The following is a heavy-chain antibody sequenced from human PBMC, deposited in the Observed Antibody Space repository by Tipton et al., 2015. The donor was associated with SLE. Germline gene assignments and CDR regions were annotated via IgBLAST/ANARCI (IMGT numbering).Heavy chain of an antibody. CDR2: IYHSGST. Sequence: TLSLTCAVSGGSISSGGYSWSWIRQPPGKGLEWIGYIYHSGSTYYNPSLKSRVTISVDRSKNQFSPKLSSVTAADTAVYYCARDSSYGPFDYWGQGTLVTVSS. D-gene: IGHD5-18*01. CDR1: GGSISSGGYS. CDR3: ARDSSYGPFDY. V-gene: IGHV4-30-2*01. J-gene: IGHJ4*02.